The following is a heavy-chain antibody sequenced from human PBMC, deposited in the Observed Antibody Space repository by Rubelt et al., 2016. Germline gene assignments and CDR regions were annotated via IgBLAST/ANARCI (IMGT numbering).Heavy chain of an antibody. CDR2: FDPAGGET. J-gene: IGHJ4*02. D-gene: IGHD2-2*01. Sequence: QVQLVQSGAEVKKPGASVKVSCKVSGYTLTELSMHWVRQAPGKGLEWMGGFDPAGGETIYAQKFQGMVTLTEDTSTDTAYMELSSLRSEDPAVYYCATGIVVVPAHVPSRDYWGQGTLVTVSS. CDR1: GYTLTELS. V-gene: IGHV1-24*01. CDR3: ATGIVVVPAHVPSRDY.